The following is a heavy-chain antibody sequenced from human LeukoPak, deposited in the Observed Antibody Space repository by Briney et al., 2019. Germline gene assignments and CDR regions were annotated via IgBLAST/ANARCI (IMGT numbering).Heavy chain of an antibody. V-gene: IGHV3-7*01. CDR3: AGSSGSYGGSWYSYYYMDV. CDR2: MNQDGSEK. Sequence: GGSLRLSCAASGFTFGRYWMNWVRQAPEKGLEWVASMNQDGSEKYYVDSVKGRFTISRDNAKISLYLQMNSLRAEDTAVYYCAGSSGSYGGSWYSYYYMDVWVKGTTVTVCS. J-gene: IGHJ6*03. D-gene: IGHD2-15*01. CDR1: GFTFGRYW.